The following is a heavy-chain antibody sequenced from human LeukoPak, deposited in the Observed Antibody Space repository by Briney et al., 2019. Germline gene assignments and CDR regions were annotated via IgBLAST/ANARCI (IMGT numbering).Heavy chain of an antibody. D-gene: IGHD5-18*01. CDR2: IGGSGGSP. V-gene: IGHV3-23*01. J-gene: IGHJ4*02. CDR3: AKEGIGSSSGLDY. Sequence: PGGSLRLSCAASGFTFSTYGMTWVRQAPGKGLEWVSSIGGSGGSPYHGNSVKGRFSISRDNSKNTLYLQMNSLRDEDTAVYYCAKEGIGSSSGLDYWGQGTLVTVSS. CDR1: GFTFSTYG.